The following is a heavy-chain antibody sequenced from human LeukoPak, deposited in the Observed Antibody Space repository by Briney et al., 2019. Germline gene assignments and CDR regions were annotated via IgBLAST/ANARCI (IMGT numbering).Heavy chain of an antibody. V-gene: IGHV4-61*01. CDR1: GGSLRGSISSYW. CDR3: ARDDAKGEDYFDY. Sequence: ESGPGLVKPSETLSLTCTVSGGSLRGSISSYWWSWIRQPPGKGLEWIGHIYYDGSTNYNPSLKSRVTISVDTSKSQFSLMMSSVTAADTAVYYCARDDAKGEDYFDYWGQGTLVTVSS. J-gene: IGHJ4*02. CDR2: IYYDGST. D-gene: IGHD2-8*01.